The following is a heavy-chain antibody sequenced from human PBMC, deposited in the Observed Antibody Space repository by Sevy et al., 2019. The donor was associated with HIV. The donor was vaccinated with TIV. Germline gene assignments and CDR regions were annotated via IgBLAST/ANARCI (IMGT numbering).Heavy chain of an antibody. V-gene: IGHV1-69*13. CDR2: IIPIFGTA. D-gene: IGHD3-3*01. J-gene: IGHJ4*02. Sequence: ASVKVSCKASGGTFSSYAISWVRQAPGQGLEWMGGIIPIFGTANYAQKFQGRVTITADESTSTAYMELSSLRSEDTAVYYCARAGKLTPNYDFWSGRRNYFDYWGQGTLVTVSS. CDR1: GGTFSSYA. CDR3: ARAGKLTPNYDFWSGRRNYFDY.